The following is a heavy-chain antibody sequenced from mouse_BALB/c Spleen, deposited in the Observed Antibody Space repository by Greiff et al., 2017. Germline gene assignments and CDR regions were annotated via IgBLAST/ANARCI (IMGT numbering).Heavy chain of an antibody. D-gene: IGHD2-1*01. CDR2: ISNGGGST. J-gene: IGHJ2*01. V-gene: IGHV5-12-2*01. CDR1: GFTFSSYT. Sequence: EVKVVESGGGLVQPGGSLKLSCAASGFTFSSYTMSWVRQTPEKRLEWVAYISNGGGSTYYPDTVKGRFTISRDNAKNTLYLQMSSLKSEDTAMYYCARQGYGNYDYWGQGTTLTVSS. CDR3: ARQGYGNYDY.